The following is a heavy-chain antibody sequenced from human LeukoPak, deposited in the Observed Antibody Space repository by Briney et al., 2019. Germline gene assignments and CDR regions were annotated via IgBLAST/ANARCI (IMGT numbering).Heavy chain of an antibody. CDR3: VSVRMATILVDAFDL. Sequence: PGGSLRLSCAASGLTFSDYDMTWIRQAPGKGLEWISYSTDRGSAIYYADSVKGRFTISRDNAKNSLYLQMKSLRAEDTAVYYCVSVRMATILVDAFDLWGQGTMVTVSS. V-gene: IGHV3-11*04. CDR2: STDRGSAI. J-gene: IGHJ3*01. D-gene: IGHD5-24*01. CDR1: GLTFSDYD.